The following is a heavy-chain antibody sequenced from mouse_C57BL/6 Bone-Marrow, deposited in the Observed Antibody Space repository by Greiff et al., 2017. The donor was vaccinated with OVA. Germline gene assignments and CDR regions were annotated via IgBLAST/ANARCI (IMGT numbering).Heavy chain of an antibody. V-gene: IGHV1-22*01. CDR3: AREGYYYGSSYGYFDV. J-gene: IGHJ1*03. D-gene: IGHD1-1*01. CDR2: INPNNGGT. Sequence: EVQLQESGPELVKPGASVKMSCKASGYTFTDYNMHWVKQSHGKSLEWIGYINPNNGGTSYNQKFKGKATLTVNKSSSTAYMELRSLTSEDSAVYYCAREGYYYGSSYGYFDVWGTGTTVTVSS. CDR1: GYTFTDYN.